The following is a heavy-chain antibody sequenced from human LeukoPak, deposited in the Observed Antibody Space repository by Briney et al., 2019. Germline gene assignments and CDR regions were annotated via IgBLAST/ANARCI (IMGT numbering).Heavy chain of an antibody. Sequence: SETLSLTCTVSGGSISSYYWSWIRQPPGKGLEWIGHIYYSGSTNYNPSLKSRVTISLDTSKNQFSLKLSSVTAADTAVYYCARDYCSRTSCQELDSWGQGTLVTVSS. J-gene: IGHJ4*02. CDR2: IYYSGST. CDR1: GGSISSYY. V-gene: IGHV4-59*01. D-gene: IGHD2-2*01. CDR3: ARDYCSRTSCQELDS.